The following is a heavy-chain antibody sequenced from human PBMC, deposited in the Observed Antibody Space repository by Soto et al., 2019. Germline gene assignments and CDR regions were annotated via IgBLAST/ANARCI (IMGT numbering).Heavy chain of an antibody. D-gene: IGHD5-12*01. Sequence: SETLSLTCPVSGCSISSYCWSWIRQPPGKGLEWIGYIYYSGSTNYNPSLKSRVTISVDTSKNQFSLKLSSVTAADTAVYYCAREGGYSGYDGSYFDYWGQGTLVTVSS. CDR3: AREGGYSGYDGSYFDY. CDR2: IYYSGST. CDR1: GCSISSYC. V-gene: IGHV4-59*01. J-gene: IGHJ4*02.